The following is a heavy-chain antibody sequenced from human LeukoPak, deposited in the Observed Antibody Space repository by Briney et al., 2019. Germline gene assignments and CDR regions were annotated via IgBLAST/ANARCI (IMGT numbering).Heavy chain of an antibody. Sequence: PGGSLRLSCAASGFTFSSYAMSWVRQAPGKGLEWVSAISGSGGSTYYADSVKGRFTISRDNSKNTLYLQMNSLRAEDTAVYYCAKDGDIVVVPAAKGMDVWGQGTTVTVSS. CDR1: GFTFSSYA. CDR2: ISGSGGST. J-gene: IGHJ6*02. CDR3: AKDGDIVVVPAAKGMDV. D-gene: IGHD2-2*01. V-gene: IGHV3-23*01.